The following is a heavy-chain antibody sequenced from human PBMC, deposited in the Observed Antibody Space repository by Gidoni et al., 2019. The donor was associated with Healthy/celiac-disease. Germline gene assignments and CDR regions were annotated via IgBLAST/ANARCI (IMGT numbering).Heavy chain of an antibody. CDR1: GFTFHDYA. CDR2: ISGNSGSR. CDR3: AKAWKWLVLVPLDY. V-gene: IGHV3-9*01. D-gene: IGHD6-19*01. J-gene: IGHJ4*02. Sequence: EVQLVESGGVLVQPGRSLRLSCAASGFTFHDYAMHCVRQDPGTGLAWVSGISGNSGSRGYGDSVKCRFTISRDNAKNSLYLQMNSLGAEDTALYYCAKAWKWLVLVPLDYWGQGTLVTVSS.